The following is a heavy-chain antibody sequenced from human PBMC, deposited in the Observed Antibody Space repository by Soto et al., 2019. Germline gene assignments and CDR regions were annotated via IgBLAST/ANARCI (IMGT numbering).Heavy chain of an antibody. D-gene: IGHD4-17*01. Sequence: QVQLVESGGGLVKPGGSLRLSCAASGFTFSDFHMSWIRRSPGKGLDWVSNVLAHGGYEFYADSVKGRFTISRDNAKNSLYLLMNTLRAEETPIYYCARGVPAFYGATGHFDYWWQGTLVPVSS. CDR1: GFTFSDFH. CDR3: ARGVPAFYGATGHFDY. J-gene: IGHJ4*02. CDR2: VLAHGGYE. V-gene: IGHV3-11*01.